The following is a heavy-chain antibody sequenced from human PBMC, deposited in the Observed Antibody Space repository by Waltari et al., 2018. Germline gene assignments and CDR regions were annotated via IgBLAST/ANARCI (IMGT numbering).Heavy chain of an antibody. CDR2: VYSGGST. J-gene: IGHJ5*02. D-gene: IGHD6-19*01. CDR3: ARDPGYSSGWVEFDP. V-gene: IGHV3-66*01. Sequence: EVQLLESGGGLVQPGGSLRLSCAASGFTVSSSYMSGVRQAPGKGVWWGSFVYSGGSTYYADSVKGRFNIARDNAKNTLYLQMNSLRAEDTAVYHCARDPGYSSGWVEFDPWGQGTPVTVSS. CDR1: GFTVSSSY.